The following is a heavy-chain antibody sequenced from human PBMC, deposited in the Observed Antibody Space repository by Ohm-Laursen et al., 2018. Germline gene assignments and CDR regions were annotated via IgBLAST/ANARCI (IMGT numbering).Heavy chain of an antibody. V-gene: IGHV3-21*01. CDR2: ISGSSNFI. J-gene: IGHJ4*02. CDR1: GFTFSSYT. Sequence: SLRLSCAASGFTFSSYTMNWVRQAPGQGLERVSSISGSSNFIYYADSVKGRFTISRDNAKNSLYLQMNSLSAEGTAVYFCARGLYSYDSSGYPALWGQGTLVTVSS. D-gene: IGHD3-22*01. CDR3: ARGLYSYDSSGYPAL.